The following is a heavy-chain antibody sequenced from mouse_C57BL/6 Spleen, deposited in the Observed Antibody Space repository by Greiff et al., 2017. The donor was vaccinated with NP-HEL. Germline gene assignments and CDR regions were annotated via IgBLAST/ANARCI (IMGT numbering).Heavy chain of an antibody. J-gene: IGHJ3*01. D-gene: IGHD2-4*01. CDR2: ISSGGSYT. Sequence: EVMLVESGGDLVKPGGSLKLSCAASGFTFSSYGMSWVRQTPDKRLEWVATISSGGSYTYYPDSVKGRFTISRDNAKNTLYLQMSSLKSEDTAMYYCARHHYDYDEFAYWGQGTLVTVSA. CDR3: ARHHYDYDEFAY. CDR1: GFTFSSYG. V-gene: IGHV5-6*01.